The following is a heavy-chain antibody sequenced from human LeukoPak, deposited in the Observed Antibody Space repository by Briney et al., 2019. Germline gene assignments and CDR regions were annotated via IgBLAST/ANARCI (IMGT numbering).Heavy chain of an antibody. Sequence: PSETLSLTCTVSGGSISSYYWSWIRQPAGKGLEWIGRIYTSGSTNYNPSLKSRVTISVDTSKNQFSLKLSSVTAADTAVYYCARDYYGSGSYYSGPWGQGTMVTVSS. V-gene: IGHV4-4*07. J-gene: IGHJ3*01. D-gene: IGHD3-10*01. CDR2: IYTSGST. CDR3: ARDYYGSGSYYSGP. CDR1: GGSISSYY.